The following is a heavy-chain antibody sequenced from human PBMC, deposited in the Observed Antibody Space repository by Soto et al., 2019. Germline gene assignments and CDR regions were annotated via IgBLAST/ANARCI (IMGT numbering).Heavy chain of an antibody. CDR1: GFTFSSYS. D-gene: IGHD3-10*01. J-gene: IGHJ5*01. CDR3: VRDPFGSRSEWFDS. Sequence: GGSLRLSCAASGFTFSSYSMNWVRQAPGKGLEWVSDITNSSSTIYYADSVKGRFTISRDNSKNTLFLQMNSLKNEDTAVYYCVRDPFGSRSEWFDSWGQGIVVTVSS. CDR2: ITNSSSTI. V-gene: IGHV3-48*02.